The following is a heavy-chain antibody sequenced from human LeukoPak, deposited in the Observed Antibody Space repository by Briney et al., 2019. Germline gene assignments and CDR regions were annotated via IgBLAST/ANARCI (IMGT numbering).Heavy chain of an antibody. CDR1: GFTFSSYA. Sequence: PGGSLRLSCAASGFTFSSYAMSWVRQAPGKGLEWVASLSESGDDTSYGDSVKGRFIISRDNSRSTLYLQMNSLRAENTAVYYCAKQFVDIWGQGTLVTVSS. CDR3: AKQFVDI. D-gene: IGHD3-10*01. J-gene: IGHJ5*02. V-gene: IGHV3-23*01. CDR2: LSESGDDT.